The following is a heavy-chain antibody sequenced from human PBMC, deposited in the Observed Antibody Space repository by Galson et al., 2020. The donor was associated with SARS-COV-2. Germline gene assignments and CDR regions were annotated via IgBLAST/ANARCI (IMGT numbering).Heavy chain of an antibody. D-gene: IGHD2-15*01. V-gene: IGHV3-21*01. CDR3: ARDQSSVAYFSDDGFDV. J-gene: IGHJ3*01. Sequence: GESLKISCAASGFTLRSYSMNWVRQAPGKGLEWVPSISSSSSYIYYADSVKGRFTISRDNAKNSLYLQMNSLRAEDTAVYYCARDQSSVAYFSDDGFDVWGQGTMVTVS. CDR2: ISSSSSYI. CDR1: GFTLRSYS.